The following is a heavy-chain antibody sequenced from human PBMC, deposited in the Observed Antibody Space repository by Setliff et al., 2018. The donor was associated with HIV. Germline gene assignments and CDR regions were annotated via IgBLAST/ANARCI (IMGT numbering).Heavy chain of an antibody. Sequence: SETLSLTCTVSGDTDFYWNWIRQPPGKGLEWIGYIHASGKTNYNPSLKSRVTISLDTSKMQFSLHLTSVTAADTAVYYCARMVRGLILRGYHYHADVWGKGTTVTV. CDR2: IHASGKT. V-gene: IGHV4-4*09. CDR3: ARMVRGLILRGYHYHADV. D-gene: IGHD3-10*01. J-gene: IGHJ6*03. CDR1: GDTDFY.